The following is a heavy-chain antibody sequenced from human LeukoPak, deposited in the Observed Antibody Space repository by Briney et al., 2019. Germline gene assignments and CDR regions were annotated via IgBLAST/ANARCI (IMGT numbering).Heavy chain of an antibody. CDR1: GGTFSSYA. Sequence: SVKVSCKASGGTFSSYAISWARQAPGQGLEWMGGIIPIFGTANYAQKFQGRVTITADESTSTAYMELSSLRSEDTAVYYCARDSWEQQLISRDYYGMDVWGQGTTVTVSS. D-gene: IGHD6-13*01. CDR3: ARDSWEQQLISRDYYGMDV. CDR2: IIPIFGTA. J-gene: IGHJ6*02. V-gene: IGHV1-69*13.